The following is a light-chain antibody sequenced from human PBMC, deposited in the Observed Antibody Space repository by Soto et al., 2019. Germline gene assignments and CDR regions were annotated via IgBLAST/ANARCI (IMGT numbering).Light chain of an antibody. CDR2: GAS. J-gene: IGKJ1*01. CDR1: QSVSSSY. CDR3: QQYGSSRT. V-gene: IGKV3-20*01. Sequence: EIVLTQSPGTLSLSPGERATLSCRASQSVSSSYLACYQQKPGQAPRLLIYGASSRATGIPDRFSGSGSGTNFTLTISRLEPEDFTVDYCQQYGSSRTFGQGTKVEIK.